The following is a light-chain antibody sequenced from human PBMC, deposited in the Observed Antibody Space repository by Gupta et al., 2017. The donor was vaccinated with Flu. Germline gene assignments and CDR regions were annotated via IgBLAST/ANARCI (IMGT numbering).Light chain of an antibody. V-gene: IGLV8-61*01. Sequence: QTVVTLEPSVSVSPGGTVTLTCGLSSGSVSTSYYPSWYQQTPGQAPRTLIYSTNTRSSGVPDRFSGSILGNKAALTITGAQADDESDYYCVLYMGSGISVFGGGTKLTVL. J-gene: IGLJ3*02. CDR3: VLYMGSGISV. CDR1: SGSVSTSYY. CDR2: STN.